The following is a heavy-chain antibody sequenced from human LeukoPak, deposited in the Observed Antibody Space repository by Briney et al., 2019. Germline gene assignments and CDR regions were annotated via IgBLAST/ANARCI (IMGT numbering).Heavy chain of an antibody. J-gene: IGHJ5*02. CDR2: IYHSGST. CDR1: GGSISGTSYY. CDR3: ARGGYYGSGNDFRFDP. Sequence: SETLSLTCTVSGGSISGTSYYWGWIRQPPGKGLEWIGSIYHSGSTYYNPSLKSRVTISVDTSKNQFSLKLSSVTPADTAVYYCARGGYYGSGNDFRFDPWGQGTLVTVSS. D-gene: IGHD3-10*01. V-gene: IGHV4-39*07.